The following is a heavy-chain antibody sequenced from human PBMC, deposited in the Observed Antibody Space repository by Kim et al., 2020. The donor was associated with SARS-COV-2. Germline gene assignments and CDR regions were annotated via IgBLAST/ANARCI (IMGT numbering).Heavy chain of an antibody. CDR3: ARDSSGYPLYYYGMDV. V-gene: IGHV3-30*04. CDR1: GFTFSSYA. D-gene: IGHD3-22*01. J-gene: IGHJ6*02. CDR2: ISYDGSNK. Sequence: GGSLRLSCAASGFTFSSYAMHWVRQAPGKGLEWVAVISYDGSNKYYADSVKGRFTISRDNSKNTLYLQMNSLRAEDTAVYYCARDSSGYPLYYYGMDVWGQGTTVTVSS.